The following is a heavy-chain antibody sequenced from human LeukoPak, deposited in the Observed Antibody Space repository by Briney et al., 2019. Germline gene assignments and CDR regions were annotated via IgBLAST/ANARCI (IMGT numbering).Heavy chain of an antibody. J-gene: IGHJ4*02. V-gene: IGHV4-39*02. CDR2: IYYSGST. CDR3: ARERAAKTRFDY. D-gene: IGHD1-1*01. CDR1: GGSIRSSSYY. Sequence: SETLSLTCTVSGGSIRSSSYYWGWIRQPPGKGLEWIGSIYYSGSTYYNASLKSRGTISVDTSKNQFSLRLSSVTAADTAVHYCARERAAKTRFDYWGQGTLVTVSS.